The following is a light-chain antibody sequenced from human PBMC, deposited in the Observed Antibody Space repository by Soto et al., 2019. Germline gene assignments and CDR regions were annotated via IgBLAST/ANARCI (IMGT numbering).Light chain of an antibody. CDR3: EQYNGYPLT. Sequence: DIQMTQSPSTLSASVGDRVTITCRASQSISTWLAWYQQKPGKAPKLLIYKSSSLRIGVPSRFSGSGSGTEFTLTVYSLQHDDFAGYYCEQYNGYPLTFGQGTKLVIK. V-gene: IGKV1-5*03. CDR1: QSISTW. CDR2: KSS. J-gene: IGKJ2*01.